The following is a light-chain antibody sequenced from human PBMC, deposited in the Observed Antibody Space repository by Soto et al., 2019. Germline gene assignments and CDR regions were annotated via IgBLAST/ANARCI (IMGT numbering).Light chain of an antibody. CDR2: NNN. Sequence: QSVLTQPPSASGTPGQRVTISCSGSSSNIGSNTVNLYQQLPGTAPKLLIYNNNQRPSGVPDRFSGSKSGTSASLAISGLQSEDEADYYCAAWDDSLNALVFGTGTKVTVL. CDR3: AAWDDSLNALV. CDR1: SSNIGSNT. V-gene: IGLV1-44*01. J-gene: IGLJ1*01.